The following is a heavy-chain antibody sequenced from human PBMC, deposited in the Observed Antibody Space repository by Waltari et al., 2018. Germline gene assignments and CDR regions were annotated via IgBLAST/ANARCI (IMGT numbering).Heavy chain of an antibody. D-gene: IGHD3-22*01. CDR3: ARDGDYYDSSGHVGLDY. CDR1: GGSISSYY. CDR2: IYTSGST. V-gene: IGHV4-4*07. J-gene: IGHJ4*02. Sequence: QVQLQESGPGLVKPSETLSLTCTVSGGSISSYYWSWIRQPAGKGLEWIGRIYTSGSTNYNPSLKSRVTMSVDTSKNQFSRKLSSVTAADTAVYYCARDGDYYDSSGHVGLDYWGQGTLVTVSS.